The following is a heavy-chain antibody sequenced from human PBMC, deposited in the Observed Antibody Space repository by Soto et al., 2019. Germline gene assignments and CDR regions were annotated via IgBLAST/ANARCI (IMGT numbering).Heavy chain of an antibody. Sequence: ASVKVSCKASGYTFTSYGISWVRQAPGQGLEWMGWISAYNGNTNYAQKLQGRVTMTTDTSTSTAYMELRSLRSDDTAVYYCARTYYDFWSAPKRFDPWGQGTLVTVSS. CDR1: GYTFTSYG. J-gene: IGHJ5*02. D-gene: IGHD3-3*01. CDR3: ARTYYDFWSAPKRFDP. CDR2: ISAYNGNT. V-gene: IGHV1-18*01.